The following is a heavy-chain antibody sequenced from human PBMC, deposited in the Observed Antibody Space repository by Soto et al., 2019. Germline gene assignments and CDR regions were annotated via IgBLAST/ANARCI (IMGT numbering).Heavy chain of an antibody. J-gene: IGHJ6*02. Sequence: GASVKVSCKASVYTFTSYYIHWVRQAPEQGLEWMGIINPSGGSTSYAQKFQGRVTMTRDTSTSTVYMELSSLRSEDTAVYYCARDLPIVLVPAAIGDYYGMDVWGQGTTVTVSS. CDR3: ARDLPIVLVPAAIGDYYGMDV. V-gene: IGHV1-46*01. D-gene: IGHD2-2*01. CDR1: VYTFTSYY. CDR2: INPSGGST.